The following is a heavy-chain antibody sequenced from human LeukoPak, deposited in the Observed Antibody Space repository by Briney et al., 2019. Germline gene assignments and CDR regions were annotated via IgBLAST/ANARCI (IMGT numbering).Heavy chain of an antibody. CDR3: AREGYCSSTSGRLRVFDP. J-gene: IGHJ5*02. D-gene: IGHD2-2*01. V-gene: IGHV4-39*07. CDR2: NYDSGST. CDR1: GGSISSSSYY. Sequence: SETLTLTCTVSGGSISSSSYYWGWIRQPPGKGLVRIGSNYDSGSTYYNTTLKGRVTISVDTSKDQFSLKLSSVTATDTAVYYCAREGYCSSTSGRLRVFDPWGQGTVVTVSS.